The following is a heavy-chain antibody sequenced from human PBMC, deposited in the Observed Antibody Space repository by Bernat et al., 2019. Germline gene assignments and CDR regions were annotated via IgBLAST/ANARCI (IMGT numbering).Heavy chain of an antibody. D-gene: IGHD3/OR15-3a*01. CDR3: ARGGLSKTPADQ. CDR2: INEGGSVE. V-gene: IGHV3-7*01. Sequence: EVQLVESGGDWVQPGGSLSLSCLASGFTFGTHWMTWVRQAPGKGLEWVANINEGGSVEHYLDSVKGRFTISRDNAKNSLYLQMNSLRGEDTAVYYCARGGLSKTPADQWGQGTLVTVSS. J-gene: IGHJ5*02. CDR1: GFTFGTHW.